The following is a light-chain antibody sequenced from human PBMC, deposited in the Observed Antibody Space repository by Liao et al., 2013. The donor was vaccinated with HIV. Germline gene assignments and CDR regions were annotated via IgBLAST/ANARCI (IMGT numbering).Light chain of an antibody. CDR2: FDA. Sequence: SYELTQPPSVSVAPGQTATITCGGQDIGSKSVHWYQQKPGQAPVLVIHFDAARPSGIPERFSGSNSVNTATLTISTVEAGDEADYYCQMWDHNSDHVVFGGGTRVTVL. CDR3: QMWDHNSDHVV. V-gene: IGLV3-21*01. J-gene: IGLJ2*01. CDR1: DIGSKS.